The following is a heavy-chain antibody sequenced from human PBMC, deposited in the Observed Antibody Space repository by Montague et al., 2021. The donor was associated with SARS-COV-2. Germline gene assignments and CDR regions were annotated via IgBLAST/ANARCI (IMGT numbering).Heavy chain of an antibody. CDR2: TYYRSEWYM. V-gene: IGHV6-1*01. D-gene: IGHD3-3*01. CDR1: GDSVSRDSVA. CDR3: ARVEYYGFWSGQYDTRYYFSGMDV. J-gene: IGHJ6*02. Sequence: CAISGDSVSRDSVAWNWIRQSPSRGLEWLGRTYYRSEWYMDYALSLNSRMTIKPDTSKNEFSLHLNSVTPDDTAVYYCARVEYYGFWSGQYDTRYYFSGMDVWGQGTTVTVSS.